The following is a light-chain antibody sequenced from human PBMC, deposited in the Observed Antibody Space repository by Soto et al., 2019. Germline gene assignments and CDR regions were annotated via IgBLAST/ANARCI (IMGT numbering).Light chain of an antibody. Sequence: DIQMTQSPSSVSASVGDRVTITCRASQGISSWLAWYQQKPGKAPKLLIYAASSLQSGVPSRFSGSGSGTDFTLTITSLQAEDVADYYCQQYYSTPVTFGAGTKVEIK. CDR2: AAS. J-gene: IGKJ4*01. V-gene: IGKV1-12*01. CDR3: QQYYSTPVT. CDR1: QGISSW.